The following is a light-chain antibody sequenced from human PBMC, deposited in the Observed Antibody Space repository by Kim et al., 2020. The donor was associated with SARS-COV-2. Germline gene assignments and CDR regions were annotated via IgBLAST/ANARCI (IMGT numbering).Light chain of an antibody. CDR1: QGIRND. CDR2: AAS. Sequence: DIQMTQSPSSLSASVGDRVTITCRASQGIRNDLTWYQLKTGKGPKRLISAASSLQSGVPSRFGGTGSGTEFTLTISSLQSEDIATYYCLQHHDYPLTFGGGTKVDIK. CDR3: LQHHDYPLT. J-gene: IGKJ4*01. V-gene: IGKV1-17*01.